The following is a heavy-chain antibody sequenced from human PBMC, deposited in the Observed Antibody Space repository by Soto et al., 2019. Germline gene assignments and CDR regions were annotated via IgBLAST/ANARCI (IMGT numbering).Heavy chain of an antibody. CDR3: ARGGEKDGSGYYGGPYEFDL. D-gene: IGHD3-3*01. J-gene: IGHJ4*02. CDR1: GGPFSKNA. V-gene: IGHV1-69*13. Sequence: GASVKVSCKASGGPFSKNAMSWVRQAPGQGLEWMGGIIPMFGIANYAQRFQGTVTITADESTDTGYMELTSLTSEDTAVYYCARGGEKDGSGYYGGPYEFDLWGQGTQVTVSS. CDR2: IIPMFGIA.